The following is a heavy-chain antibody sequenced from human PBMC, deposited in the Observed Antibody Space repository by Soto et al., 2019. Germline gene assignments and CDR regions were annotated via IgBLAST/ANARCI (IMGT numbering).Heavy chain of an antibody. V-gene: IGHV3-9*01. D-gene: IGHD6-13*01. CDR3: AKDGYSSKRYYYYGMDV. J-gene: IGHJ6*02. CDR2: ISWNSGSI. CDR1: GFPFDDYS. Sequence: GGSLRLSCAAPGFPFDDYSIHRGRQAPGKVLELVSGISWNSGSIGYADSVKGRFTISRDNAKSSLYLQMNSLRAEDTALYYCAKDGYSSKRYYYYGMDVWGQGTTVTVSS.